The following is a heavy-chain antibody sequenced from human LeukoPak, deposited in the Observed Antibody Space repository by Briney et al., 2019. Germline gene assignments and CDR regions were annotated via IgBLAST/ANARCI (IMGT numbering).Heavy chain of an antibody. V-gene: IGHV3-23*01. Sequence: PAESLRLSCAASGFTFSSYAMSWFSQDPRKGLEWVSGVSGRGGSTYYADSVKGRFTISRDNSKNTLYLQMNTLRAADTAVYYCAKDIDIVATITGNWGQGTLVTVSS. D-gene: IGHD5-12*01. CDR3: AKDIDIVATITGN. CDR1: GFTFSSYA. CDR2: VSGRGGST. J-gene: IGHJ4*02.